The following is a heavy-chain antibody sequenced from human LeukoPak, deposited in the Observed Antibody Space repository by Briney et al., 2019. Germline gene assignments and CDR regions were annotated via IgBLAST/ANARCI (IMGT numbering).Heavy chain of an antibody. J-gene: IGHJ4*02. Sequence: GGSLRLSCAASGFPFSSYSMTWVRQAPGKGLEWVANIKPDGTTKFYVDSVKGRFTISRDNALNSLYLQMNSLRAEDTAIYYCARSIPYGTTWYGRSDYWGQGTLVAVSS. V-gene: IGHV3-7*03. CDR2: IKPDGTTK. CDR3: ARSIPYGTTWYGRSDY. D-gene: IGHD6-13*01. CDR1: GFPFSSYS.